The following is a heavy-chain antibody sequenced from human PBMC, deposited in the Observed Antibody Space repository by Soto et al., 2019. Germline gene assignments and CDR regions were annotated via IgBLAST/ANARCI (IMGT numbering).Heavy chain of an antibody. Sequence: QVQLVESGGGVVQPGTSLRLSCAASGFIFSNYGMHWVRQAPGKGLEWVALISFDGKNRNYADSVKGRFTIYRDNPKNPLYLEMNSLRPEDTAFYYCAKRGGVVGGSEHPFFEYWGQGTLVTVSS. D-gene: IGHD2-15*01. CDR2: ISFDGKNR. J-gene: IGHJ4*02. V-gene: IGHV3-30*18. CDR1: GFIFSNYG. CDR3: AKRGGVVGGSEHPFFEY.